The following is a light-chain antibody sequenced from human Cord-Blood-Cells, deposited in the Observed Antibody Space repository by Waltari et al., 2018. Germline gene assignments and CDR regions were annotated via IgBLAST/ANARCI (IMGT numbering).Light chain of an antibody. Sequence: DLVMTQSPDSLAVSLGERATINCKSSQSVLSSSNNKTYLAWYQQKPGQPPKLLIYWASTRESGVPDRFSGSGSGTDFTLTISSLQAEDVAVYYCQQYYSTPYTFGQGTKLEIK. CDR3: QQYYSTPYT. CDR2: WAS. V-gene: IGKV4-1*01. J-gene: IGKJ2*01. CDR1: QSVLSSSNNKTY.